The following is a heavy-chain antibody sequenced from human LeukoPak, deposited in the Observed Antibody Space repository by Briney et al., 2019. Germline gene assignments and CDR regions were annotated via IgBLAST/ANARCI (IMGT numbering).Heavy chain of an antibody. J-gene: IGHJ4*02. CDR2: IYYSGST. D-gene: IGHD3-10*01. CDR3: ARDVTGGGRNY. Sequence: SETLSLTCTVSGGSISSHYWSWIRQPPGKGLEWIGYIYYSGSTNYNPSLKTRVTISVDTSKNQFSLKLSSVTAADTAVYYCARDVTGGGRNYWGQGTLVTVSS. CDR1: GGSISSHY. V-gene: IGHV4-59*11.